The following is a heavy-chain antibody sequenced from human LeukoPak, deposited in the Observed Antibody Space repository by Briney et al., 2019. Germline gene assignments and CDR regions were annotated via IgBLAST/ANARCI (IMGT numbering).Heavy chain of an antibody. J-gene: IGHJ4*02. V-gene: IGHV3-23*01. Sequence: GGSLRLSCAVSGFTFSSYAMSWVRQAPGKGLEWVSAISGSGGSTNYADSVEGRFTISRDNSKNTLYLQMNSLRAEDTAVYYCAKDVTTTVTYNDYWGQGTLVTVSS. D-gene: IGHD4-17*01. CDR1: GFTFSSYA. CDR2: ISGSGGST. CDR3: AKDVTTTVTYNDY.